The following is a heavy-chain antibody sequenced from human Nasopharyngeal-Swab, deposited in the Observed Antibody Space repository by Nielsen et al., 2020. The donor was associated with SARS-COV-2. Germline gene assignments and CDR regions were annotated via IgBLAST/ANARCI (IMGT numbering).Heavy chain of an antibody. Sequence: GSLRLSCTVSGGSTSSSSYYWGWIRQPPGKGLEWIGSIYYSGSTYYNPSLKSRVTISVDTSKNQFSLKLSSVTAADTAVYYCARHVGDIVVVPAAIGNWFDPWGQGTLVTVSS. CDR1: GGSTSSSSYY. CDR2: IYYSGST. CDR3: ARHVGDIVVVPAAIGNWFDP. D-gene: IGHD2-2*02. J-gene: IGHJ5*02. V-gene: IGHV4-39*01.